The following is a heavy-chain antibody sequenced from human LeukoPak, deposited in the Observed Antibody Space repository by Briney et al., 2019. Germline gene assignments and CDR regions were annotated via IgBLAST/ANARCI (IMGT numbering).Heavy chain of an antibody. Sequence: PSETLSLTCTVSGGSISSYYWSWIRQPPGKGLEWIGYIYYSGSTNYNPSLKSRVTISVDTSKNQFSLRLSSVTAADTAVYYCASTNCRSASCYGANWFDPWGQGTLVTVSS. J-gene: IGHJ5*02. CDR2: IYYSGST. CDR1: GGSISSYY. D-gene: IGHD2-2*01. CDR3: ASTNCRSASCYGANWFDP. V-gene: IGHV4-59*08.